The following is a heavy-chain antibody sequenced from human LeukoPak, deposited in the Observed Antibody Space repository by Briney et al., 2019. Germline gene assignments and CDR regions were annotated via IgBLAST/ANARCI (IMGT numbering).Heavy chain of an antibody. V-gene: IGHV1-46*01. CDR1: GYTFTSYY. D-gene: IGHD6-13*01. CDR2: INPNDGST. Sequence: ASVKVSCKASGYTFTSYYMHWVRQAPGQGLEWMGIINPNDGSTSYAQKFQGRVTMTRDTSTSTVYMELSSLRSEDTAVYYCARVSIVAAAGTRWFDPWGQGTLVTVSS. J-gene: IGHJ5*02. CDR3: ARVSIVAAAGTRWFDP.